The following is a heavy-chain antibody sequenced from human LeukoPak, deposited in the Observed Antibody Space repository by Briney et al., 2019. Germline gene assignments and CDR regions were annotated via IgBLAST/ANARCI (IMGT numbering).Heavy chain of an antibody. CDR2: IHHSGST. J-gene: IGHJ4*02. CDR1: GGSISSYY. CDR3: ARHRGTGWYPYDY. Sequence: SETLSLTCTVSGGSISSYYWSWIRQPPGKGLEWIGYIHHSGSTNYNPSLKSRVTISVDTSKNQFSLKLSSVTAADTAVYYCARHRGTGWYPYDYWGQGTLVSVSS. V-gene: IGHV4-59*08. D-gene: IGHD6-19*01.